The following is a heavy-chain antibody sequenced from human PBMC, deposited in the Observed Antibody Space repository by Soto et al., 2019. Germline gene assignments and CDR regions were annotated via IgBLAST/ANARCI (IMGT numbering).Heavy chain of an antibody. D-gene: IGHD3-3*01. CDR2: ISAYNGNT. V-gene: IGHV1-18*01. CDR1: GYTFTSYG. CDR3: ARDSPSYYDFWSGYYSFAF. Sequence: VASVKVSCKGSGYTFTSYGISWVRQAPGQGLEWMGWISAYNGNTNYAQKLQGRVTMTTDTSTSTAYMELRSLRSDDTAVYYCARDSPSYYDFWSGYYSFAFWGQGTLVTVSS. J-gene: IGHJ4*02.